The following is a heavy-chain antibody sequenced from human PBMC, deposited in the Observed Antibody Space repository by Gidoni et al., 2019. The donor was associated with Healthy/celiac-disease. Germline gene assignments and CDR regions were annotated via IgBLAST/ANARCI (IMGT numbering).Heavy chain of an antibody. D-gene: IGHD3-10*01. CDR2: IKSKTDGGTT. CDR1: GFTFSNAW. Sequence: EVQLVESGGGLVKPGGSLRLSCAASGFTFSNAWMSWVRQAPGKGLEWVGRIKSKTDGGTTDYAAPVKGRFTISRDDSKNTLYLQMNSLKTEDTAVYYCTTDEFGYYGMDVWGQGTTVTVSS. V-gene: IGHV3-15*01. CDR3: TTDEFGYYGMDV. J-gene: IGHJ6*02.